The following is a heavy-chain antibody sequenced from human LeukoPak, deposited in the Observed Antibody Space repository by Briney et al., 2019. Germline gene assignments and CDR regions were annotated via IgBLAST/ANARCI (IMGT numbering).Heavy chain of an antibody. CDR1: GFTFSSYG. Sequence: GGSLRLSCAASGFTFSSYGMHWVRQAPGKGLEWVAVISYDGSNKYYADSVKGRFTISRDNSKNTLYLQMNSLRAEDTAVYYCASQDSSSWFYGMDVWGQGTTVTVSS. V-gene: IGHV3-30*03. D-gene: IGHD6-13*01. CDR3: ASQDSSSWFYGMDV. CDR2: ISYDGSNK. J-gene: IGHJ6*02.